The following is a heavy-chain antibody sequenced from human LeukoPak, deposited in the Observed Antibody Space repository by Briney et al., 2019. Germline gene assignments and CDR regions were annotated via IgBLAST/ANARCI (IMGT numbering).Heavy chain of an antibody. J-gene: IGHJ4*02. D-gene: IGHD2-15*01. CDR3: AKSSGGGYYVQYFDY. CDR2: IQYDGSNK. Sequence: GGSLRLSCGASGFTFSSYGMQWVRQSPGKGLEWVAFIQYDGSNKYYADSVRGRFTISRDNSENTLYLQMNSPRAEDTAVYYCAKSSGGGYYVQYFDYWGQGALVTVSS. CDR1: GFTFSSYG. V-gene: IGHV3-30*02.